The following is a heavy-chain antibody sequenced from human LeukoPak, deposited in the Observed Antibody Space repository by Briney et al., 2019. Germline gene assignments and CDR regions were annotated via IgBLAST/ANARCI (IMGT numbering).Heavy chain of an antibody. J-gene: IGHJ4*02. CDR2: IYYSGST. CDR1: GGSISSSSYY. V-gene: IGHV4-39*01. D-gene: IGHD5-24*01. Sequence: SETLSLTCTVSGGSISSSSYYWGWIRQPPGKGLEWIGSIYYSGSTYYNPSLKSRVTISVDTSKNQFSLKLSSVTAADTAVYYCARLGRDGYSSSYFDYWGPGNPGHRLL. CDR3: ARLGRDGYSSSYFDY.